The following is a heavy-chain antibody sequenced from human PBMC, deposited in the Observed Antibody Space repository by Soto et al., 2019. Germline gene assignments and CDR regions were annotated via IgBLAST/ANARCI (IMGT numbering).Heavy chain of an antibody. CDR3: ARYIVDYDILTGYYVQYWFDP. Sequence: SVKVSCKASGGTFSSYAISWVRQAPGQGLEWMGGITPIFGTANYAQKFQGRVTITADESTSTAYMELSSLRSEDTAVYYCARYIVDYDILTGYYVQYWFDPWGQGTLVTVSS. CDR2: ITPIFGTA. CDR1: GGTFSSYA. D-gene: IGHD3-9*01. J-gene: IGHJ5*02. V-gene: IGHV1-69*13.